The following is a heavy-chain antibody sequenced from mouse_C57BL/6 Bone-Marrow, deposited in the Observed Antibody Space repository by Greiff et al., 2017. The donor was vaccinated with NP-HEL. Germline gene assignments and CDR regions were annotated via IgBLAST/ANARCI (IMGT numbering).Heavy chain of an antibody. CDR3: ARAIYPYAMDY. Sequence: EVKVVESGGGLVQSGRSLRLSCATSGFTFSDFYMEWVRQAPGKGLEWIAASRNKANDYTTEYSASVKGRFIVSRDTSQSILDLQMDALRAEDTAIYYCARAIYPYAMDYWGQGTSVTVSS. CDR1: GFTFSDFY. V-gene: IGHV7-1*01. J-gene: IGHJ4*01. D-gene: IGHD2-1*01. CDR2: SRNKANDYTT.